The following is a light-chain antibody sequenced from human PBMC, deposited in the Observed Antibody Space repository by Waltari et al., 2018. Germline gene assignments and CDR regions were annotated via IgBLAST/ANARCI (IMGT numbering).Light chain of an antibody. J-gene: IGLJ3*02. CDR2: EVS. CDR1: SSDVGGYNY. Sequence: QSALTQPASVSGSPGQSITISCTGTSSDVGGYNYVAWYQQHPCKAPKRLVYEVSNRPAGVSHRFYGFKSGHTASLTISGLQAEDEADYYCSSYTSSSTLVFGGGTKLTVL. CDR3: SSYTSSSTLV. V-gene: IGLV2-14*01.